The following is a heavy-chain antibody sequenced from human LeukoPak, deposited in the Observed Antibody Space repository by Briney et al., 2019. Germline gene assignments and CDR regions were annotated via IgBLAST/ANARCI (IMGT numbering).Heavy chain of an antibody. CDR2: INPNSGGI. D-gene: IGHD2-2*01. J-gene: IGHJ3*02. CDR3: ARGGLGYCSSTSCLGYDAFDI. CDR1: GYTFTGYY. Sequence: ASVKVSCKASGYTFTGYYMHWVRQAPGQGLEWMGWINPNSGGIKYAKKFQGRVTMTRDTSISTAYMELSRLRSDDTGIYYCARGGLGYCSSTSCLGYDAFDIWGQGTMVTVSS. V-gene: IGHV1-2*02.